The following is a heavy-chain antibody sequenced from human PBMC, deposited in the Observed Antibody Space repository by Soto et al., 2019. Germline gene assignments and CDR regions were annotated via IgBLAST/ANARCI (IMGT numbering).Heavy chain of an antibody. CDR2: ISSSSSYI. J-gene: IGHJ4*02. CDR1: GFTFSSYS. D-gene: IGHD6-13*01. V-gene: IGHV3-21*01. Sequence: EVQLVESGGGLVRPGGSLRLSCAASGFTFSSYSMNWVRQAPGKGLEWVSSISSSSSYIYYADSVKGRFTISRDNAKNPLYLQMNSLRAEDTAVYYCARGWSAAGYDYWGQGTLVTVSS. CDR3: ARGWSAAGYDY.